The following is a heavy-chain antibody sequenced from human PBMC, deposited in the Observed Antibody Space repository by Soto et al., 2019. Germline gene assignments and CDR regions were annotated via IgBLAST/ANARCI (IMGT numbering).Heavy chain of an antibody. CDR3: SRGSGLNDGSDL. J-gene: IGHJ3*01. CDR2: VNGDSGNT. V-gene: IGHV1-18*01. CDR1: GYTFTNYG. Sequence: QVHLVQSGAEGKSPGASVKISCKTSGYTFTNYGITWVRQAPGQGLEWVGWVNGDSGNTNYAPKMEGRVTMTTDASTSTADIELRSLRSDDTAVYYCSRGSGLNDGSDLWGQGTVVTV.